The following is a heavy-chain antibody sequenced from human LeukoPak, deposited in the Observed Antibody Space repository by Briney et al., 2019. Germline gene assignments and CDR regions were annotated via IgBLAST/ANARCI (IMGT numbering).Heavy chain of an antibody. CDR3: ARDLAGVDV. J-gene: IGHJ6*04. V-gene: IGHV4-31*03. CDR1: GDSITRRGYF. Sequence: SEILSLTCSVSGDSITRRGYFWSWTREHPGRGLEWIGYIYHSGSAYYNPSLESRVTISVDTSKNQFSLKVTSVTAADTAVYYCARDLAGVDVWGKGTTVTVSA. CDR2: IYHSGSA.